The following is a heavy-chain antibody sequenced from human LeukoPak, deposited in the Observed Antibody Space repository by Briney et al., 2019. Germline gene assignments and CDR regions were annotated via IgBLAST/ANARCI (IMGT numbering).Heavy chain of an antibody. D-gene: IGHD6-13*01. CDR3: ARGEYSSSRRCCVAY. J-gene: IGHJ4*02. CDR2: IYSSGST. Sequence: SQTLSLTCTVSGGSISSGGYYWSWIRQHPGKGLEWIGYIYSSGSTYYNPSLKSRVTISVDTSKNQFSLKLSSVTAADTAVYYCARGEYSSSRRCCVAYWGQGTLVTVSS. V-gene: IGHV4-31*03. CDR1: GGSISSGGYY.